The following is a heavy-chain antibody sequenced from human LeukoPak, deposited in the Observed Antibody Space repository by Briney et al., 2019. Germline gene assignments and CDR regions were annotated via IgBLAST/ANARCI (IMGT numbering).Heavy chain of an antibody. CDR1: GGSISSGDYY. CDR2: IYYSGST. V-gene: IGHV4-30-4*08. D-gene: IGHD3-3*01. J-gene: IGHJ4*02. CDR3: ARVVRSIFGVVIIQVYFDY. Sequence: KTSETLSLTCTVSGGSISSGDYYWSWIRQPPGKGLEWIGYIYYSGSTYYNPSLKSRVTISVDTSKNQFSLKLSSVTAADTAVYYCARVVRSIFGVVIIQVYFDYWGQGTLVTVSS.